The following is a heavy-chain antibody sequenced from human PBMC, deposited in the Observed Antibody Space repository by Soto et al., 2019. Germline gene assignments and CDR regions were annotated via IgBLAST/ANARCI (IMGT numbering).Heavy chain of an antibody. Sequence: SVKLSWKASGGAFSSYTSSWVRQATGQGLEWMGRIIPILGIANYAQKFQGRVTITADKSTSTAYMELSSLRSEDTAVYYCARDRGTGYSSGCYDYWGQGTLVTGSS. CDR1: GGAFSSYT. V-gene: IGHV1-69*04. CDR2: IIPILGIA. D-gene: IGHD6-19*01. J-gene: IGHJ4*02. CDR3: ARDRGTGYSSGCYDY.